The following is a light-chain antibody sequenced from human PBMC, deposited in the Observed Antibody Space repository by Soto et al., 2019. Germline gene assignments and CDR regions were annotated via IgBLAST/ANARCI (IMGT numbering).Light chain of an antibody. V-gene: IGLV1-40*01. CDR1: SSNIGAGYD. J-gene: IGLJ2*01. CDR2: GNN. CDR3: QSFDSSLSVV. Sequence: QSVLTQPPSVSGAPGQRVTISCTGRSSNIGAGYDVHWYQHLPGTAPKLLIYGNNNRPSGVPDRFSGSKSGTSASLAITGLQAEDETHYYCQSFDSSLSVVFGGGTKLTVL.